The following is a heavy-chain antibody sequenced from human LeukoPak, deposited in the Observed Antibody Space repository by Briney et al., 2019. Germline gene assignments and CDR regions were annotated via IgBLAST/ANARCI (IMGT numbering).Heavy chain of an antibody. D-gene: IGHD5-18*01. V-gene: IGHV3-23*01. CDR3: ARCTAMVNVYFDY. Sequence: GGSLRLSCAASGFTFSSYAMSWVRQAPGKGLEWVSAISGSGGSTYYADSVKGRFTISRDNSKNTLYLQMNSLRAEDTAVYYCARCTAMVNVYFDYWGQGTLVTVSS. CDR2: ISGSGGST. CDR1: GFTFSSYA. J-gene: IGHJ4*02.